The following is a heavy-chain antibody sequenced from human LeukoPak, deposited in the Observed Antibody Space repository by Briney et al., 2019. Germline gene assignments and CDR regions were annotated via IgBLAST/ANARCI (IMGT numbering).Heavy chain of an antibody. J-gene: IGHJ5*02. CDR2: IYCTGST. V-gene: IGHV4-59*01. D-gene: IGHD3-10*01. CDR3: ARVPPPLDSFGADS. CDR1: GGSISPYY. Sequence: SETLSLTCTVSGGSISPYYWTWIRQPPGKGLESIGYIYCTGSTNYSPSLKSRVTISLDTSRSQFSLKLSSVTAADTAVYYCARVPPPLDSFGADSWGQGTLVTVSS.